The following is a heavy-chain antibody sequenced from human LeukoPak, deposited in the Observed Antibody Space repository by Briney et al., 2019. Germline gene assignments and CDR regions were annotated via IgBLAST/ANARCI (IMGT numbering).Heavy chain of an antibody. Sequence: QPGGSLRLSCAASGFTFGSYAMNWVRQAPGKGLEWVSTISGSGGSTYYADSVKGRFTISRDNSKNTLYMQMNSLRADDTAVYYCARDRDDYGDHDAFDMWGQGTMVTVSS. D-gene: IGHD4-17*01. CDR3: ARDRDDYGDHDAFDM. V-gene: IGHV3-23*01. CDR1: GFTFGSYA. CDR2: ISGSGGST. J-gene: IGHJ3*02.